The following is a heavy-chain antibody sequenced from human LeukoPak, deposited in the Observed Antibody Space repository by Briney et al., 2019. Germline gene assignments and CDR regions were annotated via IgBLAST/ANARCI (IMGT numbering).Heavy chain of an antibody. CDR1: GGTFNDYY. CDR3: ATDCGGDCYSRY. V-gene: IGHV1-2*02. J-gene: IGHJ4*02. Sequence: GASVKVSCKASGGTFNDYYLHWVRQAPGQGLEWMGWINPNNGGIKYAQKFQGRVTMTRDTSISTAYMELSSPKSDDTAVYYCATDCGGDCYSRYWGQGALVTVSS. CDR2: INPNNGGI. D-gene: IGHD2-21*02.